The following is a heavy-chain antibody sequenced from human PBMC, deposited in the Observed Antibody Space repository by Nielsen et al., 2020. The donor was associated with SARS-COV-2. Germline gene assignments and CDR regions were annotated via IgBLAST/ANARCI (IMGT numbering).Heavy chain of an antibody. J-gene: IGHJ4*02. V-gene: IGHV3-20*01. Sequence: GESLKISCAASGFTFSSYWMSWVRQAPGKGLEWVSGINWNGGSTGYADSVKGRFTISRDNAKNSLYLQMNSLRAEDTALYHCARAVWGYCSSTSCYFDYWGQGTLVTVSS. CDR3: ARAVWGYCSSTSCYFDY. CDR1: GFTFSSYW. CDR2: INWNGGST. D-gene: IGHD2-2*01.